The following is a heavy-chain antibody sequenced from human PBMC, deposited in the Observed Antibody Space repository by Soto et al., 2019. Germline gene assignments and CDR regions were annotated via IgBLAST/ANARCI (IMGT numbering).Heavy chain of an antibody. CDR3: ARWGIAAGDY. Sequence: QVQLVESGGGVVQPGRSLRLSCAASGFTFSSYGMHWVGQAPGKGLEWVAVIWSDGGNKYYADSVKGRFTISRDNSKNTLYLQMISLRAEDTAVYYCARWGIAAGDYWGQGTLVTVSS. CDR2: IWSDGGNK. D-gene: IGHD6-13*01. J-gene: IGHJ4*02. V-gene: IGHV3-33*01. CDR1: GFTFSSYG.